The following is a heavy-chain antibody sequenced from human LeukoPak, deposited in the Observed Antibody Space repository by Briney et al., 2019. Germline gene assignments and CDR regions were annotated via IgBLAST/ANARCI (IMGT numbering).Heavy chain of an antibody. CDR2: ISSSSSYI. V-gene: IGHV3-21*01. CDR3: ARDSSPHYYYMDV. J-gene: IGHJ6*03. D-gene: IGHD2-2*01. CDR1: GFTFSSYS. Sequence: SGGSLRLSCAASGFTFSSYSMNWARQAPGKGLEWVSSISSSSSYIYYADSVKGRFTISRDNAKNSLYLQMNSLRAEDTAVYYCARDSSPHYYYMDVWGKGTTVTVSS.